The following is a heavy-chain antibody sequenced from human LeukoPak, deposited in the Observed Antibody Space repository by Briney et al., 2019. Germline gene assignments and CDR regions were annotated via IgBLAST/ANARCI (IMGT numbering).Heavy chain of an antibody. J-gene: IGHJ6*02. CDR2: ISSSGSTI. CDR3: ARSWMNSVRPYYYYYYGMDV. D-gene: IGHD6-13*01. Sequence: GGSLRLSRAVSGFTFSDDYMSWIRQAPGKGLDWVSYISSSGSTIYYADSLKGRFTISRDNAKNSLYLQMNSLRAEDTAVYYCARSWMNSVRPYYYYYYGMDVWGQGTTVTVSS. CDR1: GFTFSDDY. V-gene: IGHV3-11*01.